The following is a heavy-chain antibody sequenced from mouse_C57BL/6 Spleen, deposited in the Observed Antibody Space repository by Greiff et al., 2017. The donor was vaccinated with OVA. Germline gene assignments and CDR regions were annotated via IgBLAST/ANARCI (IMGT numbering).Heavy chain of an antibody. V-gene: IGHV1-52*01. CDR3: ARTTTVAYWYFDV. CDR1: GYTFTSYW. CDR2: IDPSDSAT. D-gene: IGHD1-1*01. Sequence: QVQLQQPGAELVRPGSSVKLSCKASGYTFTSYWMHWVKQRPIQGLEWIGNIDPSDSATHYNQKFKDKATLTVDKSSSTAYMQLSSLTSEDSAVYYCARTTTVAYWYFDVWGTGTTGTVSS. J-gene: IGHJ1*03.